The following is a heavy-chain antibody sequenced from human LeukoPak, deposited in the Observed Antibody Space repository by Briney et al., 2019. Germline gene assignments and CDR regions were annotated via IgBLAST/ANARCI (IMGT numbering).Heavy chain of an antibody. CDR1: VYTCPRYV. CDR2: IYAYNGKT. CDR3: ARDLGYCSSTSRYPRGLLFDY. J-gene: IGHJ4*02. D-gene: IGHD2-2*01. Sequence: ASVNVSLKASVYTCPRYVFRGVGQPPSQRLDGMGCIYAYNGKTKYVHKLQDRVTITTDTSTSTAYMKLRSLRSDYTAVYYCARDLGYCSSTSRYPRGLLFDYWGQGTLVTVSS. V-gene: IGHV1-18*01.